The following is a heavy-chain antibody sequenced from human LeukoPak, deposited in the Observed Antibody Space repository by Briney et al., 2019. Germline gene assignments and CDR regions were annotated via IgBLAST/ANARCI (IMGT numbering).Heavy chain of an antibody. J-gene: IGHJ3*01. V-gene: IGHV4-31*03. D-gene: IGHD6-25*01. CDR1: GDSINSGGYY. Sequence: PSQTLSLTCTVSGDSINSGGYYWNWIRQLPGKGLEWIGYIYYSGTTYYNPSLKSRVTISLDTSKNQFSLKMRTVTAADTAVYYCARLYTAVYSSDWNGAFDLWGQGTMVTVSS. CDR3: ARLYTAVYSSDWNGAFDL. CDR2: IYYSGTT.